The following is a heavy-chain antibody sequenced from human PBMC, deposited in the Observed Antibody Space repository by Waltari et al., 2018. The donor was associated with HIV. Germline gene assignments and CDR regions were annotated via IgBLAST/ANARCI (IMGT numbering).Heavy chain of an antibody. CDR1: GFTASRNS. V-gene: IGHV3-53*01. CDR3: ARGYSSSGGWFDY. J-gene: IGHJ4*02. D-gene: IGHD6-6*01. CDR2: IYSGGST. Sequence: EVQLVESGGGLIQPGGSLRLSCAASGFTASRNSMPWVRQAPGKGLEWVSVIYSGGSTYYADSVKGRFTISRDNSKNTLYLQMNSLRAEDTAVYYCARGYSSSGGWFDYWGQGTLVTVSS.